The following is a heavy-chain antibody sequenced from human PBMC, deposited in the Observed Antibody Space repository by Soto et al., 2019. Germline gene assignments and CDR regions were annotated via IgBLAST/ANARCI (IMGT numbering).Heavy chain of an antibody. CDR2: IYWDDDK. CDR3: AHSGYYDSSGYPNPDAFDI. V-gene: IGHV2-5*02. Sequence: PTLVNPTQTLTLTCTFSGFSLSTSGVGVGWIRQPPGKALEWLALIYWDDDKRYSPSLKSRLTITKDTSKNQVVLTMTNMDPVDTATYYCAHSGYYDSSGYPNPDAFDIWGQGTMVTVSS. D-gene: IGHD3-22*01. CDR1: GFSLSTSGVG. J-gene: IGHJ3*02.